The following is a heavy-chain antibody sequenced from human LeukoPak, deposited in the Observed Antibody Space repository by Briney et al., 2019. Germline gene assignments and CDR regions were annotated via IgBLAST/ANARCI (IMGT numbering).Heavy chain of an antibody. CDR3: ARGGYYDYFDY. J-gene: IGHJ4*02. Sequence: GGSLRLPCAASGFTLRSYTMNWVRQAPGKGLEWVSVIYSGGSTYYADSVKGRFTISRDNSKNTLYLQMNSLRAEDTAVYYCARGGYYDYFDYWGQGTLVTVSS. D-gene: IGHD3-10*01. CDR2: IYSGGST. V-gene: IGHV3-53*01. CDR1: GFTLRSYT.